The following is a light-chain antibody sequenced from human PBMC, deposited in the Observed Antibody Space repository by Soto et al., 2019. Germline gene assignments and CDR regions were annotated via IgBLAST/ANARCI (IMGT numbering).Light chain of an antibody. CDR3: QQSYRTPT. J-gene: IGKJ1*01. V-gene: IGKV1-39*01. Sequence: DIQMTQSPSSLTASVGDRVTITCRASQSISGYLNWYQEKPGKAPKLLIYAASSLQSGVPSRFSGRGAGTGFTLTTTSLQPEDFGTYYCQQSYRTPTFGQGTKVEIK. CDR2: AAS. CDR1: QSISGY.